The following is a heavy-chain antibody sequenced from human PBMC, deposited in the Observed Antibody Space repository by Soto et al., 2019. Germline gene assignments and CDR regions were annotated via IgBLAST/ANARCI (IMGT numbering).Heavy chain of an antibody. CDR1: GFTVSSNY. CDR2: IYSGGST. Sequence: EVQLVETGGGLIQPGGSLRLSCAASGFTVSSNYMSWVRQAPGKGLEWVSVIYSGGSTYYADSVKGRFTISRDNSKNTRVRKRHSLIADGTAGYYCASDMDYYGSGSYYKVGYYYCMDVWGQGTTVTVSS. CDR3: ASDMDYYGSGSYYKVGYYYCMDV. V-gene: IGHV3-53*02. J-gene: IGHJ6*02. D-gene: IGHD3-10*01.